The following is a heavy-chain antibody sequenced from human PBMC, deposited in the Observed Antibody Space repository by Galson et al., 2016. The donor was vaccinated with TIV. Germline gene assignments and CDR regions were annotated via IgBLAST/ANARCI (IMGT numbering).Heavy chain of an antibody. Sequence: SLRLSCAASGISLTSNYVNWVRQTPGKGLEWVSVISGSGGTTYYADSVKGRFTVSRDNSKNTLYVQMNSLRAEDTAVYYCAKGYEGFNDAFDIWGRGTMVTVSS. CDR2: ISGSGGTT. CDR1: GISLTSNY. V-gene: IGHV3-23*01. J-gene: IGHJ3*02. D-gene: IGHD5-18*01. CDR3: AKGYEGFNDAFDI.